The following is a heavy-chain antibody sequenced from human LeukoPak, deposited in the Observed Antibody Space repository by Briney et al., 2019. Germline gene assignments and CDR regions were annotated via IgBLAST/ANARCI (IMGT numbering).Heavy chain of an antibody. CDR2: INTDAIST. V-gene: IGHV3-74*01. J-gene: IGHJ4*02. D-gene: IGHD3-22*01. Sequence: GSLRLSCAASGFTFSSYWMHWVRQAPGKGLVWVSRINTDAISTTYADSVKGRFTISRDNAKNTLYLQMNSLRAEDTAVYYCAKKRSYYDSSGYWPDSWGQGTLVTVSS. CDR3: AKKRSYYDSSGYWPDS. CDR1: GFTFSSYW.